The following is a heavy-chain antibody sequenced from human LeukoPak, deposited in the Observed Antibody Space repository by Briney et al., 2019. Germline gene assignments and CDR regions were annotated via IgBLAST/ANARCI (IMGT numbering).Heavy chain of an antibody. D-gene: IGHD6-19*01. V-gene: IGHV4-31*03. Sequence: SQTLSLTCTVSGGSISSGGYYWIWIRQHPGKGLEWIGYIYYSGSTYYNPSLKSRVTISVDTSKNQFSLKLSSVTAADTAVYYCARTRRPVAVAGPYYFDYWGQGTLVTVSS. CDR3: ARTRRPVAVAGPYYFDY. CDR2: IYYSGST. J-gene: IGHJ4*02. CDR1: GGSISSGGYY.